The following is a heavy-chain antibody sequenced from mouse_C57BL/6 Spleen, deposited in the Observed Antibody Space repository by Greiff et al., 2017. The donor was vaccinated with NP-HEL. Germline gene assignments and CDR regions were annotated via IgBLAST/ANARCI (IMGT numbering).Heavy chain of an antibody. CDR1: GYTFTSYG. D-gene: IGHD1-1*01. V-gene: IGHV1-81*01. CDR3: ARDYGSSYRWFAY. Sequence: QVQLQQSGAELARPGASVKLSCKASGYTFTSYGISWVKQRTGQGLEWIGEIYPRSGNTYYNEKFKGKATLTADKSSSTAYMELRSLTSEDSAVYFCARDYGSSYRWFAYWGQGTLVTVSA. J-gene: IGHJ3*01. CDR2: IYPRSGNT.